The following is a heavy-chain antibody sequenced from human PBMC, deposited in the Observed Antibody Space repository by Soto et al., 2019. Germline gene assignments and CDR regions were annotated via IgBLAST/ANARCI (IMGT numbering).Heavy chain of an antibody. J-gene: IGHJ4*02. CDR2: IYYTGTT. CDR3: TRDAFFGGTRACRTTTCTGYFDS. Sequence: PSETLSLTCTVSGGSISSGVYYWTWIRHHPGKGLEWIGYIYYTGTTYYNPSLKSRVAMSVDTANNQFSLKLNSVTAADTAVYYCTRDAFFGGTRACRTTTCTGYFDSWGQGTLVTVSS. CDR1: GGSISSGVYY. D-gene: IGHD2-2*01. V-gene: IGHV4-31*03.